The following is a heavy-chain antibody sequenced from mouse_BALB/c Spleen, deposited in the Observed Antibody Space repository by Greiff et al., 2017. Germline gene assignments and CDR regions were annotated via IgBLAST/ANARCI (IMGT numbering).Heavy chain of an antibody. CDR1: GYAFTNYL. CDR2: INPGSGRT. CDR3: ARYYGNSYYYAMDY. D-gene: IGHD2-1*01. J-gene: IGHJ4*01. Sequence: VKLQESGAELVRPGTSVKVSCKASGYAFTNYLIEWVKQRPGQGLEWIGVINPGSGRTNYNEKFKGKATLTADKSSSTAYMQLSSLTSDDSAVYFCARYYGNSYYYAMDYWGQGTSVTVSS. V-gene: IGHV1-54*01.